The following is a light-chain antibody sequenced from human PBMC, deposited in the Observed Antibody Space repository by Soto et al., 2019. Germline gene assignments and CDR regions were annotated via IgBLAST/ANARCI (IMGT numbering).Light chain of an antibody. Sequence: QSVLTQPASVSGSPGQSITISCTGTSSDVGGYRYVSWYQQHPGKAPKLMIYDVSNRPSGVSNRFSGSKSGNTASLTISGLQAEDEADYYCSSYTSRSTLGVFGTGTKLTVL. CDR2: DVS. CDR3: SSYTSRSTLGV. J-gene: IGLJ1*01. CDR1: SSDVGGYRY. V-gene: IGLV2-14*01.